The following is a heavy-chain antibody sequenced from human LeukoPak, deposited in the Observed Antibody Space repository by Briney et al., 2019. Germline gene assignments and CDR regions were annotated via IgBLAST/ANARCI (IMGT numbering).Heavy chain of an antibody. D-gene: IGHD2-21*02. J-gene: IGHJ4*02. CDR3: ATDIIVTLIFAS. CDR2: ISARSTTI. Sequence: GGSLRLSCEASGFTFSAHSMNWVRQAPGKGLEWISYISARSTTIYYADSVKGRFTISRDNAKNSLYLQMNSLRAEDTAIYYCATDIIVTLIFASWGQGSLVTVSP. V-gene: IGHV3-48*01. CDR1: GFTFSAHS.